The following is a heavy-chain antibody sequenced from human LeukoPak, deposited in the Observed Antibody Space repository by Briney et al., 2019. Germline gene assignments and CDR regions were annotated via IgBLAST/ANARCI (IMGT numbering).Heavy chain of an antibody. CDR1: GYTFNSYG. V-gene: IGHV1-18*01. CDR3: ARQWDYDGSGSYVDY. Sequence: ASVKVSCKASGYTFNSYGISWVRQAPGQGLEWMGWISIYNGNTNYAQKVRGRVTMTTDTSTSTAYMELRSLRSDDTAVYYCARQWDYDGSGSYVDYWGQGTLVTVSS. D-gene: IGHD3-10*01. CDR2: ISIYNGNT. J-gene: IGHJ4*02.